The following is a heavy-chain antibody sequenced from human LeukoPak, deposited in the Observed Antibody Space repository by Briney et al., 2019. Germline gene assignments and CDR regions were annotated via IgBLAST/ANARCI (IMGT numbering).Heavy chain of an antibody. D-gene: IGHD2-21*02. CDR2: ISSSSSYI. CDR3: ARDGGNSRYFDL. CDR1: GFTFSSYS. V-gene: IGHV3-21*01. Sequence: GGSLRLSCAASGFTFSSYSMNWVRQAPGKGLEWVSSISSSSSYIYYADSVKGRFTISRDNAKNSLYLQMNSVRAEDTAVYYCARDGGNSRYFDLWGRGTLVTVSS. J-gene: IGHJ2*01.